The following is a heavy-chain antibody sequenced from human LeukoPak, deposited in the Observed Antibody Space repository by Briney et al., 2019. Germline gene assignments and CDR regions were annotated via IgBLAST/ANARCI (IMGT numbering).Heavy chain of an antibody. CDR2: LYSGGST. J-gene: IGHJ6*02. CDR1: GFTVSSNY. Sequence: GGSLRLSCAASGFTVSSNYMSWVRQAPGKGLEWVSVLYSGGSTYYADSVKGRFTISRDNSKNTLYLQMNSLRAEDTTVYYCARDRVPSSSWWEDYYYGMDVWGQGTTVTVSS. D-gene: IGHD6-13*01. V-gene: IGHV3-53*01. CDR3: ARDRVPSSSWWEDYYYGMDV.